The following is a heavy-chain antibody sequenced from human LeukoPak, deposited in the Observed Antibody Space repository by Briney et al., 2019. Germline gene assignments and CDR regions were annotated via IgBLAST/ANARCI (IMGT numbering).Heavy chain of an antibody. V-gene: IGHV3-7*05. CDR1: GFTFSSYW. D-gene: IGHD6-13*01. Sequence: PGGSLRLSCAASGFTFSSYWMSWVRQAPGKGLEWVANIKQDGSEKYYVDSVKGRFTISRDNAKNSLYLQMNSLRAEDTAVYYCARVRGSSSWQLLGMDVWGQGTTVTVSS. J-gene: IGHJ6*02. CDR2: IKQDGSEK. CDR3: ARVRGSSSWQLLGMDV.